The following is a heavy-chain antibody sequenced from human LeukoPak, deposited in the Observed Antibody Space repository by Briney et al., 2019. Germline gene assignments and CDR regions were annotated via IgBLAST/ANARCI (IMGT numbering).Heavy chain of an antibody. J-gene: IGHJ4*02. D-gene: IGHD2-15*01. CDR3: PRGYCSGGSCYPVDY. Sequence: SETLSLTCAVYGGSFSGYYWSWIRQPPRKGLEWIGEINHSGSTNYNPSLKSRVTISVDTSKNQFSLKLSSVTAADTAVYYCPRGYCSGGSCYPVDYWGQGTLVTVSS. CDR1: GGSFSGYY. CDR2: INHSGST. V-gene: IGHV4-34*01.